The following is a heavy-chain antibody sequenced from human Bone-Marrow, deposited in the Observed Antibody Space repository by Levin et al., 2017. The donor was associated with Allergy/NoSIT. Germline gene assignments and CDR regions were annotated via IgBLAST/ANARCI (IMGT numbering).Heavy chain of an antibody. Sequence: PGGSLRLSCAASGFTFSTNAMRWVRQAPGKGLEWVSSIGSGGDTYYAASVKGRFTISRDNPKNTLFLQMNSLRVEDTALYYCVLGLGSGWRYYFDYWGQGTLVTVSS. J-gene: IGHJ4*02. CDR1: GFTFSTNA. V-gene: IGHV3-23*01. CDR2: IGSGGDT. D-gene: IGHD6-19*01. CDR3: VLGLGSGWRYYFDY.